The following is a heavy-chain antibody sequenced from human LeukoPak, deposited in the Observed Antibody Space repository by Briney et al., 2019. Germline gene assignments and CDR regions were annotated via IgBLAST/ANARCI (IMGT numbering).Heavy chain of an antibody. J-gene: IGHJ1*01. CDR1: GGSISSSSYY. Sequence: SETLSLTCTVSGGSISSSSYYWGWIRQPPGKGLEWIGSIYYSGSTNYNPSLKSRVTMSVDTSKNQFSLKLSSVTAADTAVYYCASRAHHYGSGVEYFQHWGQGTLVTVSS. CDR2: IYYSGST. V-gene: IGHV4-39*07. CDR3: ASRAHHYGSGVEYFQH. D-gene: IGHD3-10*01.